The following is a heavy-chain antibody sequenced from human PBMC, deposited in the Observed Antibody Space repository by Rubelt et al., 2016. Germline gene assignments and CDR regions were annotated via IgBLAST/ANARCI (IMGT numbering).Heavy chain of an antibody. J-gene: IGHJ2*01. CDR3: ARDRIRIAARQGWYFDL. Sequence: QVQLVQSGAEVKKPGASVKVSCKASGYTFTSYGISWVRQAPGQGLEWMGWISAYNGNTNYAQKLQGRGTMTTDTSTSTADMELRSLGADDTAVYYCARDRIRIAARQGWYFDLWGRGTLVTVSS. D-gene: IGHD6-6*01. V-gene: IGHV1-18*01. CDR1: GYTFTSYG. CDR2: ISAYNGNT.